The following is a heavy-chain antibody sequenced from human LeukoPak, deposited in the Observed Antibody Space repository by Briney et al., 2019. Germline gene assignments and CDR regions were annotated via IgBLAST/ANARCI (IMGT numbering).Heavy chain of an antibody. CDR1: GFTFSSYA. D-gene: IGHD3-22*01. CDR2: ISGSGGST. J-gene: IGHJ4*02. Sequence: GGSLRLSCAASGFTFSSYAMSWVRQAPGKGLEWVSAISGSGGSTYYADSVEGRFTISRDNSKNTLYLQMNSLRAEDTAVYYCAKDLDYYDSSGYYGFDYWGQGTLVTVSS. V-gene: IGHV3-23*01. CDR3: AKDLDYYDSSGYYGFDY.